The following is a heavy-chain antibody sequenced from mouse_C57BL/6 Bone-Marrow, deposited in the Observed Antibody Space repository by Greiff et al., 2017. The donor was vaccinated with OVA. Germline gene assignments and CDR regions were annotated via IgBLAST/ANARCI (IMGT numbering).Heavy chain of an antibody. J-gene: IGHJ3*01. CDR1: GYTFTSYG. CDR3: ARSRDYWFAY. D-gene: IGHD2-4*01. CDR2: IYPRSGNT. Sequence: QVHVKQSGAELARPGASVKLSCKASGYTFTSYGISWVKQRTGQGLEWIGEIYPRSGNTYYNEKFKGKATLTADKSSSTAYMELRSLTSEDSAVYFCARSRDYWFAYWGQGTLVTVSA. V-gene: IGHV1-81*01.